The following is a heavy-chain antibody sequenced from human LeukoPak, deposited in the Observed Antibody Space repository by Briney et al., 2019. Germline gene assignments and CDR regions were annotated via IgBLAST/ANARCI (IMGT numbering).Heavy chain of an antibody. J-gene: IGHJ4*02. CDR3: ARGGSGSYLDY. Sequence: KASETLSLTCAVSGGSISSGGYSWSWIRQPPGKGLEWIGYIYHSGSTYYNPSLKSRVTISVDRSKNQFSLKLSSVTAADTAVYYCARGGSGSYLDYWGQGTLVTVSS. V-gene: IGHV4-30-2*01. D-gene: IGHD3-10*01. CDR1: GGSISSGGYS. CDR2: IYHSGST.